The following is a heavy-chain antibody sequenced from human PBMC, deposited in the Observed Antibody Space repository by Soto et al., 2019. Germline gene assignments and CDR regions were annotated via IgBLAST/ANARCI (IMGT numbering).Heavy chain of an antibody. D-gene: IGHD2-2*01. CDR2: ISYDGSDK. Sequence: QEQLVESGGGVVLPGRSLRLSCAASGFTFNTYGMRWVRQAPGKGLEWVAGISYDGSDKYYSDSVRGRFTISRDNSMNTLYLPMNSLRTEDTAVYYCAKSPNFYFSSYHCYKYYFAYWGQGTLVTVSS. V-gene: IGHV3-30*18. J-gene: IGHJ4*02. CDR1: GFTFNTYG. CDR3: AKSPNFYFSSYHCYKYYFAY.